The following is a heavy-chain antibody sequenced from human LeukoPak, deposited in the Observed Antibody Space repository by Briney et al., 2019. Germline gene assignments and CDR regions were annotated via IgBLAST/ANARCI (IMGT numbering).Heavy chain of an antibody. D-gene: IGHD6-13*01. CDR3: ARGISSSWYWGFDY. Sequence: SVKVSCKASGGTFSSYGISWVRQAPGQGLEWMGGIIPIFGTANYAQKFQGRVTISPDESTSTAYMELSGLRSEDTAVYYCARGISSSWYWGFDYWGQGTLVTVSS. V-gene: IGHV1-69*01. CDR2: IIPIFGTA. J-gene: IGHJ4*02. CDR1: GGTFSSYG.